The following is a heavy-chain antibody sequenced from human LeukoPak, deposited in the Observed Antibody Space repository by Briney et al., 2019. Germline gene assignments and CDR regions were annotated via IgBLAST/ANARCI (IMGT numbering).Heavy chain of an antibody. Sequence: GGSLRLSCAASGXTFSSYGMHWVRQAPGKGLEWVALIWYDGSNKYYADSVKGRFTISRDNSKNTVYLQMNGLRAEDTAVYYCASRRGGIVGDYWGQGTLVTVSS. V-gene: IGHV3-33*01. CDR2: IWYDGSNK. CDR1: GXTFSSYG. CDR3: ASRRGGIVGDY. J-gene: IGHJ4*02. D-gene: IGHD2-15*01.